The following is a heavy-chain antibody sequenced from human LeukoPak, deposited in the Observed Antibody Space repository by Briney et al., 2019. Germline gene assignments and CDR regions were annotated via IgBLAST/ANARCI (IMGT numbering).Heavy chain of an antibody. J-gene: IGHJ6*03. CDR3: PRSGESGYYYYMDV. D-gene: IGHD3-10*01. CDR2: ISSSGSTI. Sequence: GGSLRLSCAASGFTFSSYEMNWVRQAPGKGLEWVSYISSSGSTIYYADSVKGRFTISRDNAKNSLYLQMNSLRAEDTAVYYCPRSGESGYYYYMDVWGKGTTVTISS. CDR1: GFTFSSYE. V-gene: IGHV3-48*03.